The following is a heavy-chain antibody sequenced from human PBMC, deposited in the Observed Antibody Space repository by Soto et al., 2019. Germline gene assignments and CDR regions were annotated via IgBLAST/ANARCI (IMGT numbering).Heavy chain of an antibody. CDR1: GGSISSSNW. V-gene: IGHV4-4*02. D-gene: IGHD4-17*01. CDR2: IYHSGST. Sequence: SETLSLTCAVSGGSISSSNWWSWVRQPPGKGLEWIGEIYHSGSTNYNPSLKSRVTISVDTSKNQFSLKLSSVTAADTAVYYCASSYGDYVSYWGQGTLVTVSS. CDR3: ASSYGDYVSY. J-gene: IGHJ4*02.